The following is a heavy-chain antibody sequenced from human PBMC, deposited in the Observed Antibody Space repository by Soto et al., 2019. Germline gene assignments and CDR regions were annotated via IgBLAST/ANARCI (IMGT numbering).Heavy chain of an antibody. CDR3: AHRPRGYSYHFDY. Sequence: QITLKESGPTLVKPTQTLTLTCTFSGFSLTTRGVGVGWIRQPPGKALEWLALIYWDDDEGYSPSLKSRLTITKDTPKHQVVLTMINMDPVDTATYYCAHRPRGYSYHFDYWGQGTLVTVSS. CDR1: GFSLTTRGVG. J-gene: IGHJ4*02. CDR2: IYWDDDE. V-gene: IGHV2-5*02. D-gene: IGHD5-18*01.